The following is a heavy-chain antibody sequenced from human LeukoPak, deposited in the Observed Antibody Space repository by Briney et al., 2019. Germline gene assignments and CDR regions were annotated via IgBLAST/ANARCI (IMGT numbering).Heavy chain of an antibody. V-gene: IGHV4-39*01. Sequence: SETLSLTCTVSGGSISSSSYYWGWIRLPPGKGLEWIGSIYYSGSTYYNPSLKSRVTISVDTSKNQFSLKLSSVTAADTAVYYCARQKVGATYFDYWGQGTLATVSS. J-gene: IGHJ4*02. D-gene: IGHD1-26*01. CDR1: GGSISSSSYY. CDR3: ARQKVGATYFDY. CDR2: IYYSGST.